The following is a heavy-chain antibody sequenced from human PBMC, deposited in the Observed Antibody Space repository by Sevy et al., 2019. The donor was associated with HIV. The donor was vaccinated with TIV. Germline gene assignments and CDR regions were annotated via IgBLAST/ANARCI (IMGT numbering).Heavy chain of an antibody. CDR3: ARDVDTPFVRSFDS. D-gene: IGHD5-18*01. Sequence: GGSLRLSCVVSRLTFSSDSMNWVRQAPGKGLEWLAYIISSSRTIYYSDSVEGRFTISRDNVKKSVFLQMNNLRDEDSATYYCARDVDTPFVRSFDSWGQGTLVTVSS. J-gene: IGHJ4*02. V-gene: IGHV3-48*02. CDR1: RLTFSSDS. CDR2: IISSSRTI.